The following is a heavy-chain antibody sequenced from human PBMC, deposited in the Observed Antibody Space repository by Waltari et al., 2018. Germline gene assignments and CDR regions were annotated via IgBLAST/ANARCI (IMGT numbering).Heavy chain of an antibody. CDR1: GGTFSSYA. J-gene: IGHJ4*02. V-gene: IGHV1-69*10. D-gene: IGHD6-13*01. CDR3: ARSWQQLVSWIYYFDY. Sequence: QVQLVQSGAEVKKPGSSVKVSCKASGGTFSSYAISWVRQAPGQGLEWMGGIIPILGIANYAQKFQGRVTMTADKSTSTAYMELSSLRSEDTAVYYCARSWQQLVSWIYYFDYWGQGTLVTVSS. CDR2: IIPILGIA.